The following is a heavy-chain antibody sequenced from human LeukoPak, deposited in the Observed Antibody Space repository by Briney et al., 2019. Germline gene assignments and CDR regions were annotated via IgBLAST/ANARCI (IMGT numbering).Heavy chain of an antibody. Sequence: GGSLRLSCAASGFTFGPYWMHWVRQAPGKGLVWVSRINNDGSSTRYADSVQGRFTISRDNAKNTLYLQMNSLRAEDTAVYYCASLSDTAMVRLDYWGQGTLVTVSS. D-gene: IGHD5-18*01. J-gene: IGHJ4*02. CDR2: INNDGSST. CDR1: GFTFGPYW. V-gene: IGHV3-74*01. CDR3: ASLSDTAMVRLDY.